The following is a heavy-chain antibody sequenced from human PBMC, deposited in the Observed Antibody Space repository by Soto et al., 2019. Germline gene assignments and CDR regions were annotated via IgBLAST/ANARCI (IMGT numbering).Heavy chain of an antibody. V-gene: IGHV4-34*01. J-gene: IGHJ5*02. Sequence: PSETLSLTCAVYGGSFSGYYWSWIRQPPGKGLEWIGEINHSGSTNYNPSLKSRVTISVDTSKNQFSLKLSSVTAADTAVYYCARAPIVVVPAAMNPGFAAGDNWFDPWGQGTLVTVSS. CDR1: GGSFSGYY. D-gene: IGHD2-2*01. CDR3: ARAPIVVVPAAMNPGFAAGDNWFDP. CDR2: INHSGST.